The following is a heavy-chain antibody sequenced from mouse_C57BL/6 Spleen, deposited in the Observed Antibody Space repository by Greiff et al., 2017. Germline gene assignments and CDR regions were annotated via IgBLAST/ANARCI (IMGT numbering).Heavy chain of an antibody. CDR1: GYTFTSYW. V-gene: IGHV1-69*01. CDR3: ARRDGYYGFAY. Sequence: QVQLKQPGAELVMPGASVKLSCKASGYTFTSYWMHWVKQRPGQGLEWIGEIDPSDSYTNYNQKFKGKSTLTVDKSSSTAYMQLSSLTSEDSAVYYCARRDGYYGFAYWGQGTLVTVSA. CDR2: IDPSDSYT. D-gene: IGHD2-3*01. J-gene: IGHJ3*01.